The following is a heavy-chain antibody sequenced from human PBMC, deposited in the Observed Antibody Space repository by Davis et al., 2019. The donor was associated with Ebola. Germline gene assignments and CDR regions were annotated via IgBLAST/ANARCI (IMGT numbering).Heavy chain of an antibody. Sequence: PGGSLRLSCAASGFTFDDYTMHWVRQAPGKGLEWVSAISGSGGSTYYADSVKGRFTISRDNSKNTLYLQMNSLRAEDTAVYYCAKDRQYYGSGRDYFDYWGQGTLVTVSS. V-gene: IGHV3-23*01. CDR2: ISGSGGST. J-gene: IGHJ4*02. CDR3: AKDRQYYGSGRDYFDY. D-gene: IGHD3-10*01. CDR1: GFTFDDYT.